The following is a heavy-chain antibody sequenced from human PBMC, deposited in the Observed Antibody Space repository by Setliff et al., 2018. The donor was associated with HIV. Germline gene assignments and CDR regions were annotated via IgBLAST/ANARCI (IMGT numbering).Heavy chain of an antibody. J-gene: IGHJ6*03. D-gene: IGHD6-13*01. V-gene: IGHV3-7*01. CDR1: GFTISSYW. Sequence: QAGGSLRLSCAASGFTISSYWMNWVRQAPGKGLEWVANIKQDGSEKYYVDSVKGRFTISRDNAKNSLYLQMNSLRAEDTAVYYCARGMGIAYYYYMDVWGKGTTVTVS. CDR2: IKQDGSEK. CDR3: ARGMGIAYYYYMDV.